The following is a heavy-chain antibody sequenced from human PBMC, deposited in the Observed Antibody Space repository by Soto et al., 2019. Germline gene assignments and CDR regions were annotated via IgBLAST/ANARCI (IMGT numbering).Heavy chain of an antibody. Sequence: SETLSLTCTVSGGSISSSRCHWGWIRQPPGKGLEWIASIKYSGTTFYNPSLKSRVTLSVDTSKNQFALKLSSVTAEDTAVYYCVKHRGNPSGAFDIWGQGTMVTVS. V-gene: IGHV4-39*01. CDR1: GGSISSSRCH. CDR2: IKYSGTT. CDR3: VKHRGNPSGAFDI. D-gene: IGHD3-10*01. J-gene: IGHJ3*02.